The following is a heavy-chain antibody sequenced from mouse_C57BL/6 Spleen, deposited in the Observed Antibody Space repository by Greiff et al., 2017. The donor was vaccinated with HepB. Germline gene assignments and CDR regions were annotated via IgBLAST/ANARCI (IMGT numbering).Heavy chain of an antibody. Sequence: QVQLQQPGAELVRPGTSVKLSCKASGYTFTSYWMHWVKQRPGQGLEWIGVIDPSDSYTNYNQKFKGKATLTVDTSSSTAYMQLSSLTSEDSAVYYCANWDGGAMDYWGQGTSVTVSS. CDR2: IDPSDSYT. CDR1: GYTFTSYW. V-gene: IGHV1-59*01. J-gene: IGHJ4*01. CDR3: ANWDGGAMDY. D-gene: IGHD4-1*01.